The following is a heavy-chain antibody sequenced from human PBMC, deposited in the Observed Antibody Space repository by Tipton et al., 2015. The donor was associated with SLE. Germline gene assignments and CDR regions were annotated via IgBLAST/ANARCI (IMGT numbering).Heavy chain of an antibody. J-gene: IGHJ4*02. V-gene: IGHV1-2*06. D-gene: IGHD3-3*02. CDR1: GYTFTGYY. CDR2: INCNSGGT. Sequence: QLVQSGAEVKKPGSSVKVSCKASGYTFTGYYMNWVRQAPGQGLEWMGRINCNSGGTDYAQKFQGRVTVTRDTSISTAYMEMSGLKSDDTAIYYCATNQKISRKWSWGQGTLVTVSS. CDR3: ATNQKISRKWS.